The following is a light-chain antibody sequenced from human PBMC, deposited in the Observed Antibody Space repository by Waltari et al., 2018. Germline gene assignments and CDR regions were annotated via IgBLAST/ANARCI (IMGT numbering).Light chain of an antibody. CDR3: QSTDFSGTQLV. Sequence: YELTQAPSLSVSPGQAARITCSGDVFPKQFAHWYQQKPGQAPLLVIYKDREGPYGGPGRFSGSSSGTTVTLTINGARPEDEADYFCQSTDFSGTQLVFGGGTKLTVL. V-gene: IGLV3-25*03. J-gene: IGLJ2*01. CDR1: VFPKQF. CDR2: KDR.